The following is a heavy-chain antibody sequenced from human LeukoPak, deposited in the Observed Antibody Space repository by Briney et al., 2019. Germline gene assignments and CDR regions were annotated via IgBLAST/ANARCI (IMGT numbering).Heavy chain of an antibody. V-gene: IGHV4-39*01. Sequence: PSETLSLTCTVSGGSISSYYWGWIRQPPGKGLEWIGCIYYSGSTYYNPSLKSRVTISVDTSKNQFSLKLSSVTAADTAVYYCARHTGDYYGSGYYHYYYMDVWGKGTTVTISS. CDR2: IYYSGST. CDR3: ARHTGDYYGSGYYHYYYMDV. J-gene: IGHJ6*03. D-gene: IGHD3-10*01. CDR1: GGSISSYY.